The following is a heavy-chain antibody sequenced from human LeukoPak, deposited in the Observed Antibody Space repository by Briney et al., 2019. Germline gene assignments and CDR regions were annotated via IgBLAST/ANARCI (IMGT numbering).Heavy chain of an antibody. V-gene: IGHV3-21*04. CDR3: ASAVQTHAGTDY. J-gene: IGHJ4*02. D-gene: IGHD6-13*01. CDR2: ISSSGTYI. CDR1: GFTFSAYS. Sequence: PGGSLRLSCAASGFTFSAYSINWVRQAPGRGLEWVSSISSSGTYIYYADSVKGRFTISRDNAKNSLSLQMNSLRAEDTAVYYCASAVQTHAGTDYWGQGTLVTVSS.